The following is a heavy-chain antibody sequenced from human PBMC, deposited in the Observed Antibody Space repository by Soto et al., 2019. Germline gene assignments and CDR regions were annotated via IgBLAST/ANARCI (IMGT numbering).Heavy chain of an antibody. J-gene: IGHJ4*02. Sequence: QVQLQESGPGLVKPSGTLSLTCAVSGGSISSSNWWSWVRQPPGKGLEWIGEIYHSGSTNYNPSLTSRVTISVDKSKNQCSLKLSSVTAADTAVYYCARDPLGVGATRAFDYWGQGTLVTVSS. CDR2: IYHSGST. CDR3: ARDPLGVGATRAFDY. V-gene: IGHV4-4*02. D-gene: IGHD1-26*01. CDR1: GGSISSSNW.